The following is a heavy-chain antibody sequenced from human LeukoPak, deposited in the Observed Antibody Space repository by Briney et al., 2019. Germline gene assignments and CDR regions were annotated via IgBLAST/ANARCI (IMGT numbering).Heavy chain of an antibody. D-gene: IGHD2-2*02. CDR3: ARDGGPGIVVVPAAIRVGMDV. J-gene: IGHJ6*02. Sequence: GGSLRLSCAASGFTFSSYSMNWVRQAPGKGLEWVSSISSSSSYIYYADSVKGGFTISRDNAKNSVYLQMNSLRAEDTAVYYCARDGGPGIVVVPAAIRVGMDVWGQGTTVTVSS. CDR2: ISSSSSYI. V-gene: IGHV3-21*01. CDR1: GFTFSSYS.